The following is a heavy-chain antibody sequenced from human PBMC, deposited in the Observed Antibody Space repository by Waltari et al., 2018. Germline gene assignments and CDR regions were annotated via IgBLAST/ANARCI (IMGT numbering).Heavy chain of an antibody. J-gene: IGHJ4*02. CDR2: IIPILGIA. CDR1: GGTFSSYA. Sequence: QVQLVQSGAEVKKPGSSVKVSCKASGGTFSSYAISCVRQAPGQGLEWMGGIIPILGIANYAQKFQGRVTITADKSTSTAYMELSSLRSEDTAVYYCARVENCGGDCYHFDYWGQGTLVTVSS. CDR3: ARVENCGGDCYHFDY. D-gene: IGHD2-21*01. V-gene: IGHV1-69*10.